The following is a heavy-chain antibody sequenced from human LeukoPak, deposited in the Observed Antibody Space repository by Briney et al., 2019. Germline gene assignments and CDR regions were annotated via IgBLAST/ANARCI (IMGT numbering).Heavy chain of an antibody. CDR3: ARTMVRGVAPATY. CDR2: INPSGGST. CDR1: GCTFISYY. D-gene: IGHD3-10*01. V-gene: IGHV1-46*03. Sequence: ASVKVSCKASGCTFISYYMHWVRQAPGQGLEWMGIINPSGGSTSYAQKFQGRVTMTRDTSTSTVYMELSSLRSEDTAVYYCARTMVRGVAPATYWGQGTLVTVSS. J-gene: IGHJ4*02.